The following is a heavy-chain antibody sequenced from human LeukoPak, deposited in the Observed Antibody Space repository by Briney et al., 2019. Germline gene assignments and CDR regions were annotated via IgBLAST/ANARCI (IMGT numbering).Heavy chain of an antibody. Sequence: ASVKVSCKASGGTFTNYAISWVRQAPGQGLEWMGGIIPIFGTANYAQKFRGRVTITPDKSTRTAYMELSSLRSEDMAVYYCARGYYYDSSGSSDAFDIWGQGTMVTVSS. V-gene: IGHV1-69*06. D-gene: IGHD3-22*01. CDR3: ARGYYYDSSGSSDAFDI. CDR2: IIPIFGTA. J-gene: IGHJ3*02. CDR1: GGTFTNYA.